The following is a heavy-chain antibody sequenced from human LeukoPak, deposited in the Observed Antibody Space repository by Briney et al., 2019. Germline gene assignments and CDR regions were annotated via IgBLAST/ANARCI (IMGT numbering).Heavy chain of an antibody. Sequence: SETLSLTCAVYGGSFSGYYWSWIRQPPGKGLEWIREINHSGSTNYNPSLKSRVAISVDTSKNQFSLKLSSVTAADTAVYYCARREDSSGWYDDYWGQGTLVTVSS. V-gene: IGHV4-34*01. CDR3: ARREDSSGWYDDY. CDR2: INHSGST. J-gene: IGHJ4*02. CDR1: GGSFSGYY. D-gene: IGHD6-19*01.